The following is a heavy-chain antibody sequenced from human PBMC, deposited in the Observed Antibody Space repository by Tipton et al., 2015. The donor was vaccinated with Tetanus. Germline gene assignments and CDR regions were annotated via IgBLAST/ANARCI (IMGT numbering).Heavy chain of an antibody. CDR3: ARATEHDIMTGYDN. D-gene: IGHD3-9*01. CDR2: IFYAGGT. V-gene: IGHV4-59*01. J-gene: IGHJ4*02. Sequence: TLSLTCTVSGVSISSYYWSWIRQSPGKGLERIGYIFYAGGTNSSPSLKSRVTISVDKAKNQFSLKLTSVTAADTAVYYCARATEHDIMTGYDNWGPGTQVTVSS. CDR1: GVSISSYY.